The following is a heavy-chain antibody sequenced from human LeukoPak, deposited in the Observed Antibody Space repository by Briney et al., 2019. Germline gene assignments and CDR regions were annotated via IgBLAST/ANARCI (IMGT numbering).Heavy chain of an antibody. CDR1: GFTFSSYG. Sequence: QPGGSLRLSCAASGFTFSSYGMHWVRQAPGKGLEWVAVISYDGSNKYYADSVKGRFTISRDNSKNTLYLQMNSLRAEDTAVYYCAKAYSGSYPKIDYWGQGTLVTVSS. D-gene: IGHD1-26*01. V-gene: IGHV3-30*18. CDR3: AKAYSGSYPKIDY. CDR2: ISYDGSNK. J-gene: IGHJ4*02.